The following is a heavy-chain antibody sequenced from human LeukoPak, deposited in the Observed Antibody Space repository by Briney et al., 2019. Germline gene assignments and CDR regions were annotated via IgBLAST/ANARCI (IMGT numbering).Heavy chain of an antibody. CDR3: ATDRAAAEAFDI. D-gene: IGHD6-13*01. CDR2: FDPEDGDT. J-gene: IGHJ3*02. CDR1: GYTLTELS. Sequence: ASVKVSCKVSGYTLTELSMHWVRRAPGKGLEWMGGFDPEDGDTIYAQKFQGRVTMTEDTSTDTAYMELSSLRSEDTAVYYCATDRAAAEAFDIWGQGTMVTVSS. V-gene: IGHV1-24*01.